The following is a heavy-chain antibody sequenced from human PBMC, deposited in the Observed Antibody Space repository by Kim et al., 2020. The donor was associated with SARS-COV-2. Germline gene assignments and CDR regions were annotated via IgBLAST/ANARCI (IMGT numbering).Heavy chain of an antibody. J-gene: IGHJ6*02. Sequence: ASVKVSCKASGYTFTNYYMHWVRQAPGQGLEWMGIINPSGGSTSYAQKFQGRVTMTRDTSTSTVYMELSSLRSEDTAVYYCASPITYCSGGSCLHYYGMDVWGQGTTVTVSS. CDR1: GYTFTNYY. D-gene: IGHD2-15*01. CDR3: ASPITYCSGGSCLHYYGMDV. CDR2: INPSGGST. V-gene: IGHV1-46*01.